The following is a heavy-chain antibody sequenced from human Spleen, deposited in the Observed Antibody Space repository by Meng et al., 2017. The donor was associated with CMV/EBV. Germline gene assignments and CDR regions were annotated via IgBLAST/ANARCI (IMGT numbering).Heavy chain of an antibody. V-gene: IGHV1-18*01. J-gene: IGHJ4*02. CDR3: ARGFSQLLSV. CDR2: ISAYNGNT. Sequence: SCKASGYTFSRYGISGGRQAPGQGLEWMGWISAYNGNTNYAQKLQGRVTMTTDTSTSTAYMELRSLRSDDTAVYYCARGFSQLLSVWGQGTLVTVSS. D-gene: IGHD2-2*01. CDR1: GYTFSRYG.